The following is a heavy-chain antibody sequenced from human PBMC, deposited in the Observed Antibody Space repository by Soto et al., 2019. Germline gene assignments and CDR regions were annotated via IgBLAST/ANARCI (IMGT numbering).Heavy chain of an antibody. Sequence: AASVKVSCKASGGTFSSYAISWVRQAPGQGLEWMGGIIPIFGTANYAQKFQGRVTITADESTSTAYMELSSLRSEDTAVYYCARDAGYCSGGSCYSELYYYGMDVWGQGTTVTVS. D-gene: IGHD2-15*01. CDR2: IIPIFGTA. J-gene: IGHJ6*02. V-gene: IGHV1-69*13. CDR3: ARDAGYCSGGSCYSELYYYGMDV. CDR1: GGTFSSYA.